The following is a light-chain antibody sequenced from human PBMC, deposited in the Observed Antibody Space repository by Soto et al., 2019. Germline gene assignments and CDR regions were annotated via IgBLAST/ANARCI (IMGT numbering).Light chain of an antibody. CDR1: QSVSSN. CDR2: GAS. V-gene: IGKV3-15*01. Sequence: EIVMTRSPATLSVSPGERATLSCRASQSVSSNLAWYPQKPGQAPRLLIYGASTRATGIPARFSGSGSGTEFTLTISSLQSEDFAVYYCQQYNNWPPYTFGQGTKLEIK. J-gene: IGKJ2*01. CDR3: QQYNNWPPYT.